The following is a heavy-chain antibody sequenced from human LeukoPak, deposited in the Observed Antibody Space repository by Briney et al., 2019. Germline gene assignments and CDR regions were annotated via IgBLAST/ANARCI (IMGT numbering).Heavy chain of an antibody. CDR2: ISGTGGST. CDR1: GFTFSSYA. Sequence: GGSLRLSCAASGFTFSSYATSWVRQAPGKGLEWVSTISGTGGSTYYADSVKGRFTISRDNSKNALYLQMNGLRAEDTAVYYCAKDLVVGRLPGYGMDVWGQGTTVIVSS. V-gene: IGHV3-23*01. J-gene: IGHJ6*02. CDR3: AKDLVVGRLPGYGMDV. D-gene: IGHD2-15*01.